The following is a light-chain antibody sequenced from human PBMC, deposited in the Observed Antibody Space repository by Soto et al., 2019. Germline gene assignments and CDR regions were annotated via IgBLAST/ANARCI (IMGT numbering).Light chain of an antibody. J-gene: IGKJ1*01. CDR2: GAS. CDR1: QNVNSN. CDR3: HHYNNWPRT. V-gene: IGKV3-15*01. Sequence: EIVMTQSPASLSVSPGERATLPCRASQNVNSNLAWYQQKPGQAPRFLIYGASTRATGIPARFSGSGSGTEFTLTISSLQSEDFAVYYCHHYNNWPRTFGQGTKV.